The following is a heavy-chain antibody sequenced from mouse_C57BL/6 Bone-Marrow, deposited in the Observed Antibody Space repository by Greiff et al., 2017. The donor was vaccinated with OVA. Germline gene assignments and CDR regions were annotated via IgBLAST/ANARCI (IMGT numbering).Heavy chain of an antibody. D-gene: IGHD3-2*02. CDR1: GFNIKDDY. Sequence: VQLKQSGAELVRPGASVKLSCTASGFNIKDDYMHWVKQRPEQGLEWIGWIDPENGDTEYASKFQGKATITADTSSNTAYLQLSSLTSEDTAVYYCTSRQLRLRSAYWGQGTLVTVSA. V-gene: IGHV14-4*01. CDR3: TSRQLRLRSAY. CDR2: IDPENGDT. J-gene: IGHJ3*01.